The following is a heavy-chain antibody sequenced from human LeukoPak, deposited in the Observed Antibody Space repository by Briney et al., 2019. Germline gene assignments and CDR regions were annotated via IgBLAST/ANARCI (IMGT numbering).Heavy chain of an antibody. J-gene: IGHJ4*02. V-gene: IGHV4-39*02. D-gene: IGHD3-3*01. Sequence: SETLSLTCTVSGGSISGSSYYWGWIRQPPGKGLEWIGSIYYSGSTYYNPSLKSRVTISVDTSKNQFSLKLNSVTAADTAVYYCARGPYYDLWSGYGHWGQGTLVTVSS. CDR3: ARGPYYDLWSGYGH. CDR2: IYYSGST. CDR1: GGSISGSSYY.